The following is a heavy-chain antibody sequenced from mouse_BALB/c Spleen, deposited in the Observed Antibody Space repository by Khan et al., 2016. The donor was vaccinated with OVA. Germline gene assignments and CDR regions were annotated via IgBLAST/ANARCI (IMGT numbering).Heavy chain of an antibody. Sequence: VQLKQSGAELVRPGALVNLSCKASGFNIKDYYMHWVKQRPEQDLVWIGRIDPENGNTIYDPKFQGKASITSDTSSNTAYLQLSSLTSEDTAVYYCARDGYSPWFAYWGQGTLVIVSA. CDR3: ARDGYSPWFAY. CDR1: GFNIKDYY. V-gene: IGHV14-1*02. CDR2: IDPENGNT. D-gene: IGHD2-3*01. J-gene: IGHJ3*01.